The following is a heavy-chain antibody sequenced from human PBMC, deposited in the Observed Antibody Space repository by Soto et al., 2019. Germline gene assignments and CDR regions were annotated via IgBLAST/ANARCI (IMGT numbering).Heavy chain of an antibody. Sequence: QLHLQESGPRLVKPSQTLSLTCTVSGGSITDGNYYWSWIRQSPGKGLEWIGHLYHGESTYTNPSLKSRPTISVDTSKTQFSLNLNSVTAADTAVYYCAGGRAGDKVGQWGQGTLVTVSS. J-gene: IGHJ4*02. CDR1: GGSITDGNYY. D-gene: IGHD2-21*01. CDR2: LYHGEST. V-gene: IGHV4-30-4*01. CDR3: AGGRAGDKVGQ.